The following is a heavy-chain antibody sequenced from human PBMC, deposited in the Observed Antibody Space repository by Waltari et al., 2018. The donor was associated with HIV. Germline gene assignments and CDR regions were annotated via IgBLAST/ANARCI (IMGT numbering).Heavy chain of an antibody. J-gene: IGHJ4*01. CDR1: GFTFRTSY. Sequence: QVHLVESGGGLVKPVGSLRLSFAASGFTFRTSYMTWIRQAPGKGLEWISYISSSGGTIYDADSVKGRFTISRDNTKNSLYLQMNSLRVEDTAVYYCTRLRAGQLWLDYWGHGTLVIVSS. CDR2: ISSSGGTI. V-gene: IGHV3-11*04. CDR3: TRLRAGQLWLDY. D-gene: IGHD3-10*01.